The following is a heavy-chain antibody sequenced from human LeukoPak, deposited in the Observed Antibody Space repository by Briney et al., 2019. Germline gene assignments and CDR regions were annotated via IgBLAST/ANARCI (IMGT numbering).Heavy chain of an antibody. CDR3: ARVRGAAAGKYYFDY. Sequence: PSETLSLTCTVSGGSISSGSYYWSWIRQPAGKGLEWIGRIYTSGSTNYNPSLKSRVTISVDTSKNQFSLKLSSVTAADTAVYYCARVRGAAAGKYYFDYWGQGTLVTVSS. J-gene: IGHJ4*02. D-gene: IGHD6-13*01. CDR1: GGSISSGSYY. V-gene: IGHV4-61*02. CDR2: IYTSGST.